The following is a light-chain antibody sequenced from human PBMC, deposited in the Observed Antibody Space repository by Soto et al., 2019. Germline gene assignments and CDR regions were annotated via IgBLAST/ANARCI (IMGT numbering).Light chain of an antibody. CDR3: QQHDSYPRT. J-gene: IGKJ2*01. CDR1: QDISNT. CDR2: GVF. Sequence: AIQLTQSPSSLSASVGDRVTITCRASQDISNTLAWYQRKPGKAPKVLIYGVFTLESGVPSRFSGSRSWTDFTLTISSLQPEDFASYYCQQHDSYPRTFGQGTKLELK. V-gene: IGKV1-13*02.